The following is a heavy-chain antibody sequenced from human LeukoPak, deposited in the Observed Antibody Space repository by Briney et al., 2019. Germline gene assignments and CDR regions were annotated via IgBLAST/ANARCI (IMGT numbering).Heavy chain of an antibody. V-gene: IGHV1-69*04. CDR2: IIPILGIA. CDR3: ATQQGEMATIRAFDI. J-gene: IGHJ3*02. CDR1: GGTFSSYA. Sequence: GASVKVSCKASGGTFSSYAISWVRQAPGQGLEWMGRIIPILGIANYAQKFQSRVTITADKSTSTAYMELSSLGSEDTAVYYCATQQGEMATIRAFDIWGQGTMVTVSS. D-gene: IGHD5-24*01.